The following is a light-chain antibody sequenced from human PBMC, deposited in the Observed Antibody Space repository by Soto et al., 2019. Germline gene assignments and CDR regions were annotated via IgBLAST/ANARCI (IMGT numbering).Light chain of an antibody. Sequence: QSALTQPASVSGSPGQSITISCSGTSSDVGYYDYVSWYQQHPGKAPKLMISEVSNRPSGVSNRFSGSKSGNTASLTISGLQAEDEADYHCSSYTSTTTLVFGGGTKLTVL. CDR3: SSYTSTTTLV. CDR2: EVS. V-gene: IGLV2-14*01. CDR1: SSDVGYYDY. J-gene: IGLJ2*01.